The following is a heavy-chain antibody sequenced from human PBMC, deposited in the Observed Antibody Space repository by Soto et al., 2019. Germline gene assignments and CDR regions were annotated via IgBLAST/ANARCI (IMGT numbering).Heavy chain of an antibody. CDR3: VWFGELLYDY. J-gene: IGHJ4*02. CDR2: ISYDGSNK. D-gene: IGHD3-10*01. CDR1: GFTFSSYG. Sequence: QVQLVESGGGVVQPGRSLRLSCAASGFTFSSYGMHWVGQAPGKGLEWVAVISYDGSNKYYADSVKGRFTISRDNSKNTLYLQMNSLRAEDTAVYYCVWFGELLYDYWGQGTLVTVSS. V-gene: IGHV3-30*03.